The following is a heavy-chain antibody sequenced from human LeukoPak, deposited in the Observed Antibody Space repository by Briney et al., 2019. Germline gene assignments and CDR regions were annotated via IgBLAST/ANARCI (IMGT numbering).Heavy chain of an antibody. D-gene: IGHD6-13*01. V-gene: IGHV4-31*03. J-gene: IGHJ5*02. Sequence: SETLSLTCTVSSGSISSGGYYWSWIRQHPGKGLEWIGYIYYSGSTYYNPSLKSRVTISVDTSKNQFSLKLSSVTAADTAVYYCAREGSSSWLNWFDPWGQGTLVTVSS. CDR2: IYYSGST. CDR3: AREGSSSWLNWFDP. CDR1: SGSISSGGYY.